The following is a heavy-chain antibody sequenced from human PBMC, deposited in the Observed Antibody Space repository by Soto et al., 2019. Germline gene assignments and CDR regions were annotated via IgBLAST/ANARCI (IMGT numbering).Heavy chain of an antibody. CDR1: GGTFSSSA. CDR2: IIPMFRTA. Sequence: GASVKVSCKASGGTFSSSAINWVRQAPGLGLEWMGGIIPMFRTANYALKFQGRVTIIADKSTSTAYMELSTLRSEDTAIYYCARGEAFRTMVRGTTFKWLDSWGQGTPVTVSS. V-gene: IGHV1-69*06. J-gene: IGHJ5*01. CDR3: ARGEAFRTMVRGTTFKWLDS. D-gene: IGHD3-10*01.